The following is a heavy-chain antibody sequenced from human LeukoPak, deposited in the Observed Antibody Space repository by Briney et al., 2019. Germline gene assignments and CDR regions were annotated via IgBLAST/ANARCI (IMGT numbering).Heavy chain of an antibody. D-gene: IGHD6-19*01. Sequence: ASVKVSCKASGYTFTGYYMHWVRQAPGQGLEWMGWINPNSGGTNYAQKFQGRVTTTRDTSISTAYMELSRLRSDDTAVYYCEVADSYYFDYWGQGTLVTVSS. CDR3: EVADSYYFDY. CDR1: GYTFTGYY. CDR2: INPNSGGT. V-gene: IGHV1-2*02. J-gene: IGHJ4*02.